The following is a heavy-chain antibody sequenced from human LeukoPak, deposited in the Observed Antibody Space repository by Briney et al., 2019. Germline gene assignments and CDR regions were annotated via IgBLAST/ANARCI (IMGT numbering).Heavy chain of an antibody. V-gene: IGHV1-2*02. D-gene: IGHD5-24*01. J-gene: IGHJ4*02. CDR1: GGTFSNYA. CDR2: MNPNSGGT. CDR3: ARDYVEMATAYYFDY. Sequence: ASVKVSCKASGGTFSNYAINWGRQAPGQGLEWMGWMNPNSGGTNYAQKFQGRVTMTRDTSISTAYMELSRLRSDDTAVYYCARDYVEMATAYYFDYWGQGTLVTVSS.